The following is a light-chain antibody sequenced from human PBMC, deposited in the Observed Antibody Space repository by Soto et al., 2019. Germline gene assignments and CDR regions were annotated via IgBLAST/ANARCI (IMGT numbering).Light chain of an antibody. Sequence: DIQMTQSPSSLSVSVGDRVTITCQASQAINNYLNWYQQKPGKPPKLLIYDASNLEAGVPSRFSGGGSGTDFTFSITSLQPEDVATYYCQQYESLPPLFGPGTTVQIK. V-gene: IGKV1-33*01. J-gene: IGKJ3*01. CDR3: QQYESLPPL. CDR1: QAINNY. CDR2: DAS.